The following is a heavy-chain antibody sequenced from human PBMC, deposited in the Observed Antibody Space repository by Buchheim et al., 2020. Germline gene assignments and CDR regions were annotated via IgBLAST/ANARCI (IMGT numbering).Heavy chain of an antibody. CDR3: AKGILGYCSGGACYWRPFDY. CDR1: GFTFGNYA. D-gene: IGHD2-15*01. V-gene: IGHV3-23*04. J-gene: IGHJ4*02. CDR2: IRGTGGTT. Sequence: VQLVESGGGLVQPGGSLRLSCAASGFTFGNYAMNWVRQAPGKGLEWVSAIRGTGGTTYYADSVKGRFTISRDNSQNMLYLEMNSLRAEDTAVYYCAKGILGYCSGGACYWRPFDYWGQGTL.